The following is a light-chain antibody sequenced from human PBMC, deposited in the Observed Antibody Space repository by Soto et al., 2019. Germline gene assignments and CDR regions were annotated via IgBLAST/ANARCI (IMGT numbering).Light chain of an antibody. CDR2: EVS. CDR1: SSDVGGYNY. CDR3: SSFTSGSTLVV. Sequence: QSALTQPASVSGSPGQSITISCTGTSSDVGGYNYVSWYQQHPGKAPKLMIYEVSNRPSEVSNRFSGSKSGNTASLTISGHQAEDEGNYYCSSFTSGSTLVVFGGGTKVTVL. V-gene: IGLV2-14*01. J-gene: IGLJ2*01.